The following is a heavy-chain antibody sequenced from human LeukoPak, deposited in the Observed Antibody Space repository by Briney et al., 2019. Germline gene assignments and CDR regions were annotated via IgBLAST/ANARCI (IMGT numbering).Heavy chain of an antibody. Sequence: GGSLRLSCAASTFTFSSYGMHWVRQAPGKGLEWVAFIQYDGNKRYYADSVKGRFTISRDNSKNTLYLQMNSLRAEDTAVYYCAKSSYCGGDCYPRFDYWGQGTLVTVSS. V-gene: IGHV3-30*02. J-gene: IGHJ4*02. CDR2: IQYDGNKR. CDR1: TFTFSSYG. CDR3: AKSSYCGGDCYPRFDY. D-gene: IGHD2-21*02.